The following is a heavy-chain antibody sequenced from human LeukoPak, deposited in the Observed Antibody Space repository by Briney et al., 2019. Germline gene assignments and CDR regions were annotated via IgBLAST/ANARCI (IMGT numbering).Heavy chain of an antibody. D-gene: IGHD6-19*01. CDR2: ISSSSSYI. Sequence: PGGSLRLSCAASGFTFSSYSMNWVRQAPGKGLEWVSSISSSSSYIYYADSVKGRFTISRDNAKNSLYLQMNSLRAEDTALYYCAKSKGVAGTVVDYWGQGTLVTVSS. CDR1: GFTFSSYS. V-gene: IGHV3-21*04. CDR3: AKSKGVAGTVVDY. J-gene: IGHJ4*02.